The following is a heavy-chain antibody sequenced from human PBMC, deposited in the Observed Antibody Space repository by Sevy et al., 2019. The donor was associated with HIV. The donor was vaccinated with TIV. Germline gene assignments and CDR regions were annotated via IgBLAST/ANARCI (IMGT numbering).Heavy chain of an antibody. CDR3: AKDLVFGGNSGAY. CDR2: ISHDGSDK. Sequence: GGSLRLSCAASGFTFSSYGMHWVRQAPGKGLEWLAVISHDGSDKYYGDSVKGRFSISRDNSKNTLYLQMNSLRTEDTAVYYCAKDLVFGGNSGAYWGQGTLVTVSS. V-gene: IGHV3-30*18. CDR1: GFTFSSYG. J-gene: IGHJ4*02. D-gene: IGHD2-21*02.